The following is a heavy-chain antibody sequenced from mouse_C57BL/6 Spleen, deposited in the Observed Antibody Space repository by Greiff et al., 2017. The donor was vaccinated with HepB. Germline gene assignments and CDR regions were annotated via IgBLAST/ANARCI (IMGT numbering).Heavy chain of an antibody. CDR1: GYTFTSYW. V-gene: IGHV1-53*01. CDR3: ARGPMVTTRGPWFAY. Sequence: LQQPGTELVKPGASVKLSCKASGYTFTSYWMHWVKQRPGQGLAWIGNINPSNGGTNYNEKFKSKATLTVDKSSSTAYMQLSSLTSEDSAVYYCARGPMVTTRGPWFAYWGQGTLVTVSS. J-gene: IGHJ3*01. CDR2: INPSNGGT. D-gene: IGHD2-2*01.